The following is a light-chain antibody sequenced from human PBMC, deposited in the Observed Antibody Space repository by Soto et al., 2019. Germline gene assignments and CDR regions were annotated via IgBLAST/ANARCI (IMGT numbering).Light chain of an antibody. CDR1: QDISSW. CDR2: AAS. J-gene: IGKJ4*01. CDR3: QQGDSFPFT. Sequence: DIQLTQSPSSVYASVGDRVTITCRASQDISSWVAWYQQKPGKAPKLLISAASSLQSGVPRRFSGSGSGTDFTLVISSLQAEDFATYFCQQGDSFPFTFGGGTKVDIK. V-gene: IGKV1-12*01.